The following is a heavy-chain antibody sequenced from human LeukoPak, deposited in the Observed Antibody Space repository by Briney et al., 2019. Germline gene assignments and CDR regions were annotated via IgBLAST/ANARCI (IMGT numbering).Heavy chain of an antibody. V-gene: IGHV3-23*01. D-gene: IGHD6-19*01. CDR3: ARAPRLSSGWEFDY. CDR1: GFTFSSYA. J-gene: IGHJ4*02. CDR2: ISGSGGST. Sequence: GGSLRLSCAASGFTFSSYAMSWVRQAPGKGLEWVSAISGSGGSTYYADSVKGRFTISRDNSKNTLYLQMNSLRAEDTAVYYCARAPRLSSGWEFDYWGQGTLVTVSS.